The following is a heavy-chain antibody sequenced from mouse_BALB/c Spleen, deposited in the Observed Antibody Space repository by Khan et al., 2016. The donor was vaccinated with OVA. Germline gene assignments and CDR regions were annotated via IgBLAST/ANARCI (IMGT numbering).Heavy chain of an antibody. CDR3: TRRNRYDSAWFAY. D-gene: IGHD2-14*01. CDR2: FHPYNDDT. J-gene: IGHJ3*01. V-gene: IGHV1-47*01. Sequence: QVQLKESGTELVKSGASVKMSCKAFGYTFTTYPIEWMKQNHGKSLEWIGNFHPYNDDTKYNEKFKGKAKLTVEKSSCTVYLELSRLTSDDSAVYYCTRRNRYDSAWFAYWGQGTLVTVSA. CDR1: GYTFTTYP.